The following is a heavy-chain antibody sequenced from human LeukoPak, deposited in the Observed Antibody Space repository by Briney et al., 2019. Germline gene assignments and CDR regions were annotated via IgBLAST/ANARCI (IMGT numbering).Heavy chain of an antibody. D-gene: IGHD5-12*01. Sequence: PSQTLSLTCTVSGGSISSGSYYWSWIRQPAGKGLEWIGRIYTSGSTNYNPSLKSRVTISVDRSKNQFSLKLSSVTAADTAVYYCARDSTGRYSGYDLGGNFFDYWGQGTLVTVSS. CDR3: ARDSTGRYSGYDLGGNFFDY. J-gene: IGHJ4*02. CDR1: GGSISSGSYY. CDR2: IYTSGST. V-gene: IGHV4-61*02.